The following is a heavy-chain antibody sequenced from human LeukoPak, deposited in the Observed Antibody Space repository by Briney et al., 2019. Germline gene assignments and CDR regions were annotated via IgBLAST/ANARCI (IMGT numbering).Heavy chain of an antibody. CDR3: ARSRERICTNPPCYVDLQAT. CDR2: IYITESA. Sequence: PSETLSLTCGVSGYSISRGYYWTWIRQPAGKGLEWIGRIYITESANYNSSLESRVTILVDTSKNQFSLKLSSVTAADTAIYYCARSRERICTNPPCYVDLQATWGQGALVTVSP. J-gene: IGHJ4*02. V-gene: IGHV4-38-2*01. CDR1: GYSISRGYY. D-gene: IGHD2-8*01.